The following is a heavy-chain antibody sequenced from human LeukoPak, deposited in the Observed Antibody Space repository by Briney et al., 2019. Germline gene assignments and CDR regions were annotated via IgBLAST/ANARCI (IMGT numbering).Heavy chain of an antibody. CDR1: GYIFDRFD. CDR2: VNPKTGNT. CDR3: ARGYYYDSSGCSPIDY. J-gene: IGHJ4*02. Sequence: EASVKVSCKASGYIFDRFDINWVRQATGKGLEWMGWVNPKTGNTGYAQKFQGRVTMTRNTSISTAYMELSSLRSEDTAVYYCARGYYYDSSGCSPIDYWGQGTLVTVSS. V-gene: IGHV1-8*01. D-gene: IGHD3-22*01.